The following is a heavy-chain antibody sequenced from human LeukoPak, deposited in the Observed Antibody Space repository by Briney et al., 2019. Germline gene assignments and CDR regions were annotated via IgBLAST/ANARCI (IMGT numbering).Heavy chain of an antibody. V-gene: IGHV4-34*01. J-gene: IGHJ6*02. CDR2: INHSGST. D-gene: IGHD2-8*01. CDR1: GGSFSGYY. CDR3: ARNGVRGYYYGYGMDV. Sequence: PSETLSLTCAVYGGSFSGYYWSWIRQPPGKGLEWIGEINHSGSTNYNPSLKSRVTISVDTSKNQFSLKLSSVTAADTAVYYRARNGVRGYYYGYGMDVWGQGTTVTVSS.